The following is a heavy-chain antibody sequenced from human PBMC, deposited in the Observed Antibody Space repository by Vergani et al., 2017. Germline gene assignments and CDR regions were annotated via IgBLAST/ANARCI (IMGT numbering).Heavy chain of an antibody. V-gene: IGHV4-4*03. CDR1: GDSFRSNKW. D-gene: IGHD2-15*01. CDR3: ARDPKSYCSGGSCFSVWGAFDI. Sequence: QVQLQELGPGLVKPPGTLSLTCAVPGDSFRSNKWWTWVRQSPGKTLEWGGEISHSGSTNYNPSLKGRVTLSLDTSKNQFSLRLISVTAADTAVYYCARDPKSYCSGGSCFSVWGAFDIWGRGTTVTVSS. CDR2: ISHSGST. J-gene: IGHJ3*02.